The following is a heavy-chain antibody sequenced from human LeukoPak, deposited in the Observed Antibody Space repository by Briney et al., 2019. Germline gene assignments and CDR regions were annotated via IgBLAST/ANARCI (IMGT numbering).Heavy chain of an antibody. CDR3: TTGATRLLLEY. Sequence: KPGGSLRLSCAASGFTFSNAWMNWVRQAPGKGVEWVGRIKRKTDGGTTEYAAPVKGKFTISRDDSKNTLYLQMNSLKTEDTAVYYCTTGATRLLLEYWGQGTLVTVSS. CDR1: GFTFSNAW. V-gene: IGHV3-15*01. CDR2: IKRKTDGGTT. D-gene: IGHD2/OR15-2a*01. J-gene: IGHJ4*02.